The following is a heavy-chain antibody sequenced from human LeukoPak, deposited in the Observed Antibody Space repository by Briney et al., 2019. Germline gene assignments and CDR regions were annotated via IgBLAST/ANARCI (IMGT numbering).Heavy chain of an antibody. J-gene: IGHJ4*02. V-gene: IGHV3-23*01. CDR2: ITVSGGGT. CDR3: AKWGDYVVLTGYYGPDY. CDR1: GFTYSNYA. Sequence: PGRCLRLSCAASGFTYSNYAMSWVRQAPGKGLDWVSAITVSGGGTYYADSVNGRFNISRDNTKNALYLQMNSLRAEDPAVYYCAKWGDYVVLTGYYGPDYWGQGTLVTVSS. D-gene: IGHD3-9*01.